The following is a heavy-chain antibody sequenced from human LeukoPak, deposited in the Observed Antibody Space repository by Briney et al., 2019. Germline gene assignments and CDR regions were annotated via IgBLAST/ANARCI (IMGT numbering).Heavy chain of an antibody. J-gene: IGHJ4*02. Sequence: GGSLRLSCAASGFAASGFTVSTFGMHWVRHAPGKGLEWVAFIRYDGSNRYYADSVKGRFTISRDDSKNTLHLQTNSLRAEDTAAYYCAKGYYFDILSGYSSLDSWGQGTLVTVSS. D-gene: IGHD3-9*01. CDR1: GFTVSTFG. CDR2: IRYDGSNR. CDR3: AKGYYFDILSGYSSLDS. V-gene: IGHV3-30*02.